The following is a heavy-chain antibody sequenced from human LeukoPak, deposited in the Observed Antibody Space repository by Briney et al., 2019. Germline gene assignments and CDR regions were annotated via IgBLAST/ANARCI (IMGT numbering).Heavy chain of an antibody. J-gene: IGHJ3*01. CDR2: VYYSGST. V-gene: IGHV4-39*07. CDR1: GGSVSSTGYY. CDR3: ARDGIPMIVVDDAFDL. D-gene: IGHD3-22*01. Sequence: SETLSLTCTVSGGSVSSTGYYWAWIRQPPGKGLEWIGSVYYSGSTYYNPSLKSRVTISIDTSKKQFSLKLNSVTAADTAVYYCARDGIPMIVVDDAFDLWGQGTMVTVSS.